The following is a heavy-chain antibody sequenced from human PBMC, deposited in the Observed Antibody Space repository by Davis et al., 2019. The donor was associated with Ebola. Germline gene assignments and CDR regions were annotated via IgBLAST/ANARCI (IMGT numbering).Heavy chain of an antibody. D-gene: IGHD3-22*01. CDR1: GGSVSSGSYY. CDR2: IYYSGST. J-gene: IGHJ4*02. Sequence: PGGSLRLSCTVSGGSVSSGSYYWSWIRQPPGKGLEWIGYIYYSGSTNYNPSLKSRVTISVDTSKNQFSLKLSSVTAADTAVYYCARDNGAYSNWDYYDSSGTGGFDYWGQGTLVTVSS. CDR3: ARDNGAYSNWDYYDSSGTGGFDY. V-gene: IGHV4-61*01.